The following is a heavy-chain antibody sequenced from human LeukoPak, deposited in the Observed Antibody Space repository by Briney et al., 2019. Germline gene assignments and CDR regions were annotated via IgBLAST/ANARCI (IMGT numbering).Heavy chain of an antibody. J-gene: IGHJ3*02. Sequence: ASVKVSCKASGYTFTGYYMHWVRQAPGQGLEWMGWINPNSGGTNYAQKFQGRVTMTRDTSISTAYMELSRLRSDDTAVYYCARDSQGQWELWVGAFDIWGQGTMVTVSS. V-gene: IGHV1-2*02. CDR2: INPNSGGT. CDR3: ARDSQGQWELWVGAFDI. CDR1: GYTFTGYY. D-gene: IGHD1-26*01.